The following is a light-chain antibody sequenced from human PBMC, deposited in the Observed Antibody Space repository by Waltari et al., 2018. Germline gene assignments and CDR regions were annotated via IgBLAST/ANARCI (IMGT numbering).Light chain of an antibody. J-gene: IGLJ1*01. CDR2: EVI. V-gene: IGLV2-23*02. CDR3: CSYAGSGTYV. Sequence: QSALTQPASVSGTPGQSITISCTGTNSDVGNYNLVSWYQYHPGEAPKLMICEVIKRPSGVSNRFSGSKSGNTASLTISGLQAEDEADYYCCSYAGSGTYVFGTGTKVTVL. CDR1: NSDVGNYNL.